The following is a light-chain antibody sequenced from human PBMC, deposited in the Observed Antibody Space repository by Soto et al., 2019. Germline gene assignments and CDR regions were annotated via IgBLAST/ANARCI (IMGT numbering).Light chain of an antibody. CDR3: FQGTHWPYT. J-gene: IGKJ2*01. CDR2: QVF. CDR1: QSLLYTDGSTY. V-gene: IGKV2-30*01. Sequence: DVVLTQPPLSLPVTLGQPASISCRSSQSLLYTDGSTYLNWFHQRPVQSPRRLLFQVFKRHSGVPDRFIGSGSGTDFTLTISRVEAEDVGIYFCFQGTHWPYTFGPGTKVEIK.